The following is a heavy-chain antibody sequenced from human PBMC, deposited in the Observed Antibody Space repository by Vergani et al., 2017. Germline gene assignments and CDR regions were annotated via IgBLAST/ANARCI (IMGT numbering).Heavy chain of an antibody. CDR3: ASERGACRAAYCHSYDF. CDR1: GDSVISTDYH. D-gene: IGHD2-15*01. J-gene: IGHJ4*02. CDR2: MDYSGST. V-gene: IGHV4-39*01. Sequence: QVQLQESGPGLVKPSETLSLTCTVSGDSVISTDYHWGWIRQPPGKGLEWIGSMDYSGSTSYNPSLESRISISFETPKNQFSLRLTSVTAADTALYYCASERGACRAAYCHSYDFWGPGALVGVSS.